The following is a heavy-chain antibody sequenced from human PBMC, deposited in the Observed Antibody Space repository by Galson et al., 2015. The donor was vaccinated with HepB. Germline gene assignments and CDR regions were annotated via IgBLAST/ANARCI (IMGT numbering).Heavy chain of an antibody. D-gene: IGHD3-3*01. CDR3: ATGGTRDYDFDSWFDP. J-gene: IGHJ5*02. V-gene: IGHV1-24*01. CDR2: FDPEDGET. Sequence: SVKVSCKVSGYTLTELSMHWVRQAPGKGLEWMGGFDPEDGETIYAQKFQGRVTMTEDTSTDTAYMELSSLRSEDTAVYYCATGGTRDYDFDSWFDPWGQGTLVTVSS. CDR1: GYTLTELS.